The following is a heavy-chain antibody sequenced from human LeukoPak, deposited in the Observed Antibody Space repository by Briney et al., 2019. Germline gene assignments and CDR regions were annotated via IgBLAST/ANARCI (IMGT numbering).Heavy chain of an antibody. D-gene: IGHD2-8*01. Sequence: KPGGSLRLSCAASGFTFSSYSMNWVRQAPGKGMEWVSSISSSSSYIYYADSVKGRFTISRDNAKNSLYLQMNSLRAEDTAVYYCARDYIVLMVYAMWFDPWGQGTLVTVSS. CDR1: GFTFSSYS. CDR3: ARDYIVLMVYAMWFDP. CDR2: ISSSSSYI. J-gene: IGHJ5*02. V-gene: IGHV3-21*01.